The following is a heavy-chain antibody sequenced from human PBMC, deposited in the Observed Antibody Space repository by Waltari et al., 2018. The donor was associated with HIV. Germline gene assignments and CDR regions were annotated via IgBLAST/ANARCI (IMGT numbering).Heavy chain of an antibody. D-gene: IGHD6-6*01. CDR2: NSSSGTII. V-gene: IGHV3-11*01. CDR1: GFTFSDYY. CDR3: ARGCSRSSVHYYYYGMDV. Sequence: QVQLVESGGGWVKPGGSLRLSCAASGFTFSDYYMSWILQAPGKGVELLSDNSSSGTIIYYADSVKGRFTISRDNAKNSLYLQINSLRVDETAVYYCARGCSRSSVHYYYYGMDVRGQGTTVTDSS. J-gene: IGHJ6*02.